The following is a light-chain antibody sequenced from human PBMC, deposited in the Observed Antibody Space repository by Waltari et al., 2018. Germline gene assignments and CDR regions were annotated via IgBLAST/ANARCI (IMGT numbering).Light chain of an antibody. V-gene: IGKV3-20*01. CDR3: QQFGSSPLHT. J-gene: IGKJ2*01. CDR2: GAS. Sequence: ELVLTQSPGTLSLSPGERATLSCRASQSIGSSYLAWYQQKPGQAPRLRIFGASSRATGIPDRFSGSGSGTDFSLTITRLEPEDSAVYYCQQFGSSPLHTFGQGTKLEIK. CDR1: QSIGSSY.